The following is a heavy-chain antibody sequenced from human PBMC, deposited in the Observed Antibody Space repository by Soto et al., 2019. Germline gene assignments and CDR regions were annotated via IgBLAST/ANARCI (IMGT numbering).Heavy chain of an antibody. CDR2: IYYRGST. J-gene: IGHJ3*02. Sequence: QVQLQESGPGLVKPSETLSLTCTVSGGSVSSGSYYWSWIRQPPGKGLEWIGYIYYRGSTNYNPSLKSRVTISVDTSKNQFSLKLSSVTAADTAVYYCARYYYDSSGYGYDAFDIWGQGTMVTVSS. V-gene: IGHV4-61*01. CDR3: ARYYYDSSGYGYDAFDI. CDR1: GGSVSSGSYY. D-gene: IGHD3-22*01.